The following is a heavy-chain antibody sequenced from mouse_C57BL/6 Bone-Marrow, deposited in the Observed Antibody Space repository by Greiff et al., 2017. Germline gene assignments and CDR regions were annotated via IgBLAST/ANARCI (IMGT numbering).Heavy chain of an antibody. CDR2: IYPGSGNP. V-gene: IGHV1-66*01. Sequence: QVQLQQSGPELVKPGASVKISCKASGYSFTSYYIHWVKQRPGQGLEWIGWIYPGSGNPKYNEKFKGKATLTADTSSSTAYMQLSSLTSEDSAVYYCARRGGYDSSWFAYWGQGTLVTVSA. CDR3: ARRGGYDSSWFAY. J-gene: IGHJ3*01. CDR1: GYSFTSYY. D-gene: IGHD2-4*01.